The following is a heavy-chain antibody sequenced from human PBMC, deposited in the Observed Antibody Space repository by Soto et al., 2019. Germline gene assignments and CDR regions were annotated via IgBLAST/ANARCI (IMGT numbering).Heavy chain of an antibody. D-gene: IGHD3-22*01. CDR3: ARDPRVYDSSGYFF. Sequence: ESGGGVVQPGRSLRLSCAASGFTFSSYAMHWVRQAPGKGLEWVAVISYDGSNKYYADSVKGRFTISRDNSKNTLYLQMNSLRAEDTAVYYCARDPRVYDSSGYFFWGQGTLVTVSS. J-gene: IGHJ4*02. V-gene: IGHV3-30-3*01. CDR1: GFTFSSYA. CDR2: ISYDGSNK.